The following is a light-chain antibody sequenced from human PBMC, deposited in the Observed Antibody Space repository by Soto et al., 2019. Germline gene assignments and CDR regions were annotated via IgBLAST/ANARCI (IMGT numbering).Light chain of an antibody. CDR3: QQTSAFPRT. Sequence: PSSVSASVGDRLTITCRASRDISNSLAWYQQTPGKAPKLLLRGASSLHRGVPSRFSGGGAGTEFTLTISSLQPEDFATYYCQQTSAFPRTFGQGTKVDIK. CDR2: GAS. V-gene: IGKV1-12*01. CDR1: RDISNS. J-gene: IGKJ1*01.